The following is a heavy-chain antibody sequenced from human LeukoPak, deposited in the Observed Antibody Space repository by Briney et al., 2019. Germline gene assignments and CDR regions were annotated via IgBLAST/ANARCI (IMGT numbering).Heavy chain of an antibody. J-gene: IGHJ3*02. CDR1: GFTFSSYA. CDR3: AKDQRGGRATYAFDI. CDR2: ISGSGGGT. Sequence: GGSLRLSCAASGFTFSSYAMSWVRQAPGKGLEWVSAISGSGGGTYYADSVKGRFTISRDNSKNTLYLQMNSLRAEDTAVYYCAKDQRGGRATYAFDIWGQGTMVTVSS. D-gene: IGHD2-15*01. V-gene: IGHV3-23*01.